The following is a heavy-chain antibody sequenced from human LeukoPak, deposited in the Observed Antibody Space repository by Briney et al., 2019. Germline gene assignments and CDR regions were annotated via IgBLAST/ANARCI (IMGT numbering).Heavy chain of an antibody. V-gene: IGHV3-21*01. J-gene: IGHJ4*02. Sequence: GGSLRLSCAASGFTFSSYYMKWVRQAPGKGLEWVSSISTSSSYIYYADSLKGRFTISRDNAKNSLYLQMNSLRVEDTAVYYCARLLVYGSGAEAFDYWGQGTLVTVS. CDR3: ARLLVYGSGAEAFDY. D-gene: IGHD3-10*01. CDR2: ISTSSSYI. CDR1: GFTFSSYY.